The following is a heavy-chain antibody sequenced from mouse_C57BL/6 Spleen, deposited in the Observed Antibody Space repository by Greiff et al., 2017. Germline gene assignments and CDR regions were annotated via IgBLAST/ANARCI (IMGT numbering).Heavy chain of an antibody. CDR1: GYTFTSYW. V-gene: IGHV1-55*01. CDR3: ARSQRRLRESY. CDR2: IYPGSGST. D-gene: IGHD3-2*02. J-gene: IGHJ3*01. Sequence: QVQLQQPGAELVKPGASVKMSCKASGYTFTSYWITWVKQRPGQGLEWIGDIYPGSGSTNYNEKFKSKATLTVDTSSSTAYMQLSSLKSEDSAVDYCARSQRRLRESYWGQGTLVTVSA.